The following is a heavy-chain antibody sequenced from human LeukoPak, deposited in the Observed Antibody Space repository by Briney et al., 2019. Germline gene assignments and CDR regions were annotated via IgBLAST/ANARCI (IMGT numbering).Heavy chain of an antibody. CDR1: GLTFPRYA. CDR3: AKTTTGYSSGRFPGWPVDY. CDR2: ISGSGRDT. D-gene: IGHD6-19*01. V-gene: IGHV3-23*01. Sequence: GGSLRLSCAASGLTFPRYAFAWVRQAPGRGLQWVSGISGSGRDTFYSDSVKGRFTISRDNSKNTVYLQMNSLRAEDTAVYYCAKTTTGYSSGRFPGWPVDYWGQGTLVTVSS. J-gene: IGHJ4*02.